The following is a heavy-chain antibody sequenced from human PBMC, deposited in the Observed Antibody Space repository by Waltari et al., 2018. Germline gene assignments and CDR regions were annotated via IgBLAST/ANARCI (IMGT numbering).Heavy chain of an antibody. V-gene: IGHV4-34*01. CDR2: INHSGST. J-gene: IGHJ5*02. CDR3: ASRYSYGPGWFDP. CDR1: GGSFSGYY. Sequence: QVQLQQWGAGLLKPSETLSLTCAVYGGSFSGYYCSWIPQPPGKGLEWIGEINHSGSTNYNPSLKSRVTISVDTSKNQFSLKLSSVTAADTAVYYCASRYSYGPGWFDPWGQGTLVTVSS. D-gene: IGHD5-18*01.